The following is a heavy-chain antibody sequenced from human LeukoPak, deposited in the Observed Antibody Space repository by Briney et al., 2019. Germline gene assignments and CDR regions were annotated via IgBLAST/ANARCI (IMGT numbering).Heavy chain of an antibody. CDR3: VRGEGCGGSPMRYGTTV. V-gene: IGHV3-74*01. J-gene: IGHJ6*02. CDR1: GFTFSSCW. CDR2: INNDGSGT. D-gene: IGHD2-21*01. Sequence: GGSLRLSCAASGFTFSSCWMHWVRQTPGKGLVWVSRINNDGSGTSYADSVKDRFTISRDNAKNILFLQMNSLRAEDTAVYYCVRGEGCGGSPMRYGTTVWGQRPTVPVSS.